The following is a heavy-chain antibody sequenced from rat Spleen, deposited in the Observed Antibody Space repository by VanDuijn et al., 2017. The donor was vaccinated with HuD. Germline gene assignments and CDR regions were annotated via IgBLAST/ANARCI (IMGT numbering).Heavy chain of an antibody. CDR2: ISYEGSST. Sequence: EVQLVESGGGLVQPGRSLKLSCAASGFTFSDYYMAWVRQAPKKGLEWVASISYEGSSTYYGDSVKGRFTISRDNAKSTLYLQMNSLRSEDTATYYCARRTTGLFDYWGQGVMVTVSS. CDR1: GFTFSDYY. J-gene: IGHJ2*01. V-gene: IGHV5-22*01. D-gene: IGHD4-1*01. CDR3: ARRTTGLFDY.